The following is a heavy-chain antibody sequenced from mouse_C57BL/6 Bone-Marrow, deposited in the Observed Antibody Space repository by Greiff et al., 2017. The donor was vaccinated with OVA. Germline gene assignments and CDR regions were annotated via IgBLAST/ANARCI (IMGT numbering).Heavy chain of an antibody. CDR1: GYTFTSYW. CDR2: INPSNGGT. Sequence: QVQLQQPGTELVKPGASVKLSCTASGYTFTSYWMHWVKQRPGHGLEWIGNINPSNGGTNYNEKIKSKATMNVDKSSSTAYMQLSSLTSEDSAVYYCARGRYYPWYFDVWGTGTTVTVSS. D-gene: IGHD2-3*01. V-gene: IGHV1-53*01. J-gene: IGHJ1*03. CDR3: ARGRYYPWYFDV.